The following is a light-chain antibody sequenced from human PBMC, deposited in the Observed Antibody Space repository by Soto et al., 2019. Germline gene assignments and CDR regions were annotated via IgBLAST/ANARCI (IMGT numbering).Light chain of an antibody. CDR1: QSISSY. V-gene: IGKV1-39*01. CDR3: QQSYSTLT. J-gene: IGKJ3*01. CDR2: AAS. Sequence: DIQMTQSPSSLSASVGDRVTITCRASQSISSYLNWYQQKPVKAPKLLIYAASSLQSVVPSRFSGSGSGTDFTLTISSLQPEDFATYYCQQSYSTLTFGPGTKVDIK.